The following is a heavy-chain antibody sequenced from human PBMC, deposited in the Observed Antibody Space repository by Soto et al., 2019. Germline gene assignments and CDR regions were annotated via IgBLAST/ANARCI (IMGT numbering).Heavy chain of an antibody. Sequence: GGSLRLSCAASGFSFDDYNIHWVRQAPGKGLEWVSLITWNGGNTYYADSVKGRFTISRDGTTESVSLQMTSLKREDTGLYYCARETLSFGSALDVWGQGTMVTVSS. CDR3: ARETLSFGSALDV. CDR1: GFSFDDYN. J-gene: IGHJ6*02. CDR2: ITWNGGNT. V-gene: IGHV3-43*01. D-gene: IGHD3-3*01.